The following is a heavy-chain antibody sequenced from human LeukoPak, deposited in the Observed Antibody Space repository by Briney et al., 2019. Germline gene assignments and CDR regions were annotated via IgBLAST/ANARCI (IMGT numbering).Heavy chain of an antibody. V-gene: IGHV4-34*01. D-gene: IGHD5-18*01. J-gene: IGHJ3*02. CDR2: INHSGST. CDR3: ARTLRGYSYGDAFDI. Sequence: PSETLSLTCAVYGGSFSGYYWSWIRQPPWKGLEWIGEINHSGSTNYNPSLKSRVTISVDTSKNQFSLKLSSVTAADTAVYYCARTLRGYSYGDAFDIWGQGTMVTVSS. CDR1: GGSFSGYY.